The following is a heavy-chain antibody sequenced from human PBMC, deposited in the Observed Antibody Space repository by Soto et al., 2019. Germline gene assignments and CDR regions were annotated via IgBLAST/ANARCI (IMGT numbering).Heavy chain of an antibody. Sequence: PWGSLRLSCAASGFTFSNAWIIFCRQAPGKGLEWVGRVRSKADGGTTDYAAPVKGRFTISRDDSENTLYLQMNSLKIDDTAVYYCRRDWDYPVLWGQGTLVTVSS. CDR2: VRSKADGGTT. CDR3: RRDWDYPVL. J-gene: IGHJ4*02. V-gene: IGHV3-15*01. D-gene: IGHD1-7*01. CDR1: GFTFSNAW.